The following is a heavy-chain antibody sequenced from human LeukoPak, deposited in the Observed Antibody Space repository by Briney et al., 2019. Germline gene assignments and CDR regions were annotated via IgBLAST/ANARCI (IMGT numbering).Heavy chain of an antibody. CDR2: ISSNGGST. J-gene: IGHJ3*02. CDR1: GFTFRSNA. V-gene: IGHV3-64D*09. D-gene: IGHD1-26*01. CDR3: VKGGATSRDAFDI. Sequence: PGGSLRLSCSASGFTFRSNATHWVRQAPGKGLEYVSAISSNGGSTHYADSVKGRFTISRDNSKSTLYLQMSSLRAEDTAVYYCVKGGATSRDAFDIWGQGTMVTVS.